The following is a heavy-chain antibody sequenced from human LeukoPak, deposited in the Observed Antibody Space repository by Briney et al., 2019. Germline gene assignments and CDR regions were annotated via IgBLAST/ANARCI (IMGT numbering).Heavy chain of an antibody. V-gene: IGHV3-48*03. Sequence: GGSLRLSCAASGFTFSSYEMNWVRQAPGKGLEWVSYISSSGSTIYYADSVKGRFTISRDNAKNSLYLQMNSLRAEDTAVYYCARDQRPRGFDPWGQGTLVTVSS. CDR2: ISSSGSTI. CDR3: ARDQRPRGFDP. CDR1: GFTFSSYE. J-gene: IGHJ5*02.